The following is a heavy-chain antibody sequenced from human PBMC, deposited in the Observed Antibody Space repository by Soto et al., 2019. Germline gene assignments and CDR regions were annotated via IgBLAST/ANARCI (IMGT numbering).Heavy chain of an antibody. CDR1: GGTFSSYA. CDR2: IIPIFGTA. Sequence: SVKVSCKASGGTFSSYAIIWVRQAPGQGLEWMGGIIPIFGTANYAQKFQGRVTITADESTSTAYMELSSLRSEDTAVYYCVRDLRKGELSLYRSLSSAFDIWGQGTMATVS. D-gene: IGHD3-16*02. J-gene: IGHJ3*02. V-gene: IGHV1-69*13. CDR3: VRDLRKGELSLYRSLSSAFDI.